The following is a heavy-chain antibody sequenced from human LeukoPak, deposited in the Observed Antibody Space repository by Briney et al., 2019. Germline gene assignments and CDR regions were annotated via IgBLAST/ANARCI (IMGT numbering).Heavy chain of an antibody. J-gene: IGHJ4*02. CDR3: TRRIDYGDYDY. D-gene: IGHD4-17*01. CDR2: INPLDSDT. V-gene: IGHV5-51*01. CDR1: GYPFHTYW. Sequence: GESLQISCKGSGYPFHTYWIGWVRQTPGKGLEWMGIINPLDSDTRYSPSFQGQVTFSADKSITTAYLQWSSLAASDTAMYYCTRRIDYGDYDYWGQGTLVTVSS.